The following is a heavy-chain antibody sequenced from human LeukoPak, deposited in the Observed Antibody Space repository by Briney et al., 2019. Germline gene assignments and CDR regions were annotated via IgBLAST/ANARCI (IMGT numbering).Heavy chain of an antibody. D-gene: IGHD5-12*01. CDR1: GFAFNSYG. V-gene: IGHV3-48*01. CDR3: ARGPSGYHNT. J-gene: IGHJ4*02. CDR2: ISSSSSTI. Sequence: GGSLRLSCAASGFAFNSYGMNWVRQAPGKGLEWISHISSSSSTIYYADSMKGRFTISRDNSKNTLYLQMNSLRAEDTAVYYCARGPSGYHNTGGQGTLVTVSS.